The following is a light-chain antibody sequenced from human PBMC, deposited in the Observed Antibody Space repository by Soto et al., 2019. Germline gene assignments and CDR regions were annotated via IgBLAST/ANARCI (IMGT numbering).Light chain of an antibody. CDR1: QSVSSN. CDR2: GAF. CDR3: QQYNDWPLT. J-gene: IGKJ1*01. V-gene: IGKV3-15*01. Sequence: EIVMKHSPVALSVSQGERVTLYCRASQSVSSNLAWYQQKPGQAPSLLIYGAFTRATGIPARFSGTGSGTEFTLTISSLQSEDFALYYCQQYNDWPLTFGQGTKVDIK.